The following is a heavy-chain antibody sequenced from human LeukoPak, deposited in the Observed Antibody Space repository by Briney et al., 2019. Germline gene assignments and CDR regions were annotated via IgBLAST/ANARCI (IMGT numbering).Heavy chain of an antibody. Sequence: SETLSLTCTVSGGSISSYYCSWIRQPPGKGLEYIGYISYSGTTNYNPSLKSRVTISVDTSKNQFSLKLSSVTAADTAVYYCARGGDIVVVVAATGAFDIWGQGTMVTVSS. CDR3: ARGGDIVVVVAATGAFDI. CDR2: ISYSGTT. V-gene: IGHV4-59*01. D-gene: IGHD2-15*01. J-gene: IGHJ3*02. CDR1: GGSISSYY.